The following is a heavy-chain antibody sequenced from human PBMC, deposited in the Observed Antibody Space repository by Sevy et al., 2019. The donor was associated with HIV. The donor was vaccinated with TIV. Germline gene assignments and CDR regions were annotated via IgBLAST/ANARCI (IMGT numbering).Heavy chain of an antibody. CDR2: IRGSGGST. Sequence: GGSLRLSCAASGFTFSSYTMSWVRQAPGKGLEWVSAIRGSGGSTYYAGSAQGRFTIPRGNSKNTLYLQMDSLRAEDTAVYYCAKDRYYDSSGFYVWDYWGQGTLVTVSS. D-gene: IGHD3-22*01. CDR3: AKDRYYDSSGFYVWDY. J-gene: IGHJ4*02. V-gene: IGHV3-23*01. CDR1: GFTFSSYT.